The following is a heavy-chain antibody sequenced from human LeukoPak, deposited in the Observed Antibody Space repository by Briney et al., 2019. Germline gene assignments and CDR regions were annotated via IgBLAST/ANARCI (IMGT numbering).Heavy chain of an antibody. V-gene: IGHV3-30-3*01. CDR2: ISYDGSNK. Sequence: GGSLRLSYAASGFTFSSYWMSWVRQAPGKGLEWVAVISYDGSNKYYADSVRGRFTISRDNSKNTLYLQMNSLRAEDTAVYYCARDPPEYSYGSFDYWGQGTLVTVSS. D-gene: IGHD5-18*01. CDR1: GFTFSSYW. J-gene: IGHJ4*02. CDR3: ARDPPEYSYGSFDY.